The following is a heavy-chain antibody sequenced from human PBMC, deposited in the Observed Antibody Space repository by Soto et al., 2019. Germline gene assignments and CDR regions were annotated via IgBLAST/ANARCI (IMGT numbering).Heavy chain of an antibody. D-gene: IGHD3-22*01. Sequence: QVQLVQSGAEVKKPGASVKVSCKASGYTFTSYGISWVRQAPGQGLEWMGWISAYNGNTAYAQKVQGRVTMTTDTSTSTAYMELRSLRSDDTAVYYCARDQVPHYYDRSGYYAVDFWGQGTLVTVSS. CDR1: GYTFTSYG. J-gene: IGHJ4*02. V-gene: IGHV1-18*01. CDR3: ARDQVPHYYDRSGYYAVDF. CDR2: ISAYNGNT.